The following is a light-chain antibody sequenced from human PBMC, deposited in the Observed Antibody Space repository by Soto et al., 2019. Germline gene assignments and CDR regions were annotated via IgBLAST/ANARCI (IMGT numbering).Light chain of an antibody. CDR3: QQYNNWPPRGT. CDR2: GAS. CDR1: QGVSST. V-gene: IGKV3-15*01. J-gene: IGKJ1*01. Sequence: EIVLTQSPATLSVSPGERATLSCRARQGVSSTLSWYQHKPGQGPRLLIYGASTRATGIPARFSGSGSGTEFTLNISSLQPEDFALYYCQQYNNWPPRGTFGQGTKVEFK.